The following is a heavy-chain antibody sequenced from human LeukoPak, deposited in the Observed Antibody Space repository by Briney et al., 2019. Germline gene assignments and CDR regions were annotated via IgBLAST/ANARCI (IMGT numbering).Heavy chain of an antibody. Sequence: GESLKISCKRSGYSFSTYWIAWVRQMPGKGLEWMGIIYPGDSDTRYSPSFQGQFTISADKSISTAYLQWSSLKASDSAIYYCAGAAAGTAIDSWGQGTLVTVSS. V-gene: IGHV5-51*01. J-gene: IGHJ4*02. CDR2: IYPGDSDT. CDR3: AGAAAGTAIDS. D-gene: IGHD6-13*01. CDR1: GYSFSTYW.